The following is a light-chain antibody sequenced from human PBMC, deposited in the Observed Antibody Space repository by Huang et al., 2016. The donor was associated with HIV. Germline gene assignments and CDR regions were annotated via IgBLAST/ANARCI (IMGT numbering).Light chain of an antibody. Sequence: EIVMTQSPATLSVSPGERVTLSCRASQSLSSQLAWYQPKRGQAPRLLIYGVSTRATDIPDRFSGSGSGTDFTLTINSLQSEDVATYYCQQYNDWPLTFGQGTEVEIK. J-gene: IGKJ1*01. CDR3: QQYNDWPLT. CDR1: QSLSSQ. CDR2: GVS. V-gene: IGKV3-15*01.